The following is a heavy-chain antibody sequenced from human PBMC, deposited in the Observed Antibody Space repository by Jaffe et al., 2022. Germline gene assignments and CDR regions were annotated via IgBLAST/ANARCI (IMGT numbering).Heavy chain of an antibody. Sequence: EVQLLESGGGLVQPGGSLRLSCAASGFTFSSYAMSWVRQAPGKGLEWVSAISGSGGSTYYADSVKGRFTISRDNSKNTLYLQMNSLRAEDTAVYYCAKDQAYDFWSGPYFDYWGQGTLVTVSS. CDR1: GFTFSSYA. CDR2: ISGSGGST. V-gene: IGHV3-23*01. CDR3: AKDQAYDFWSGPYFDY. J-gene: IGHJ4*02. D-gene: IGHD3-3*01.